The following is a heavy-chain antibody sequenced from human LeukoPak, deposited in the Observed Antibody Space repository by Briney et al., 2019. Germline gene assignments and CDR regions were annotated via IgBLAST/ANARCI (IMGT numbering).Heavy chain of an antibody. CDR3: ASGWVSGWYYVCDI. V-gene: IGHV3-33*01. Sequence: GRSLRLSCAASALTSRSLGTGCVRQAPGKGREWVAVICYDGSNKFYADSVRGRFTISRDNSKNTLYVQMKSLRAEDRAVYYCASGWVSGWYYVCDIWGQGTMVTVSS. CDR2: ICYDGSNK. J-gene: IGHJ3*02. D-gene: IGHD6-19*01. CDR1: ALTSRSLG.